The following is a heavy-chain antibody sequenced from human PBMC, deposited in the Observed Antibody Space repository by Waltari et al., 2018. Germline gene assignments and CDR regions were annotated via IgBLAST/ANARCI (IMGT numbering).Heavy chain of an antibody. V-gene: IGHV3-74*01. CDR1: GFTFSNFW. CDR2: MEMGGRDT. Sequence: EVQLVESGGVLVHPGGSLRLSCAASGFTFSNFWMHWVRQAPGKGLVWVARMEMGGRDTSYAGSVKGRFTISRDNTKNTLYLQMNSLRGEDTGVYYCARDLYDTGSGDYPGRDFWGQGTLVTVAS. D-gene: IGHD1-26*01. J-gene: IGHJ4*02. CDR3: ARDLYDTGSGDYPGRDF.